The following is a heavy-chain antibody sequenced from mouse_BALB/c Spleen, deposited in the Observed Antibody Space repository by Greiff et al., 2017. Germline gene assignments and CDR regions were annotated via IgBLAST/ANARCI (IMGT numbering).Heavy chain of an antibody. Sequence: VQLQESGGGLVQPGGSLKLSCAASGFTFTSYGMPWVRQTPDKRLELVATINSNGGSTYYPDSVKGRFTISRDNAKNTLYLQMSSLKSEDTAMYYCAGWWLLVFDYWGQGTTLTVSS. CDR1: GFTFTSYG. D-gene: IGHD2-3*01. CDR2: INSNGGST. V-gene: IGHV5-6-3*01. CDR3: AGWWLLVFDY. J-gene: IGHJ2*01.